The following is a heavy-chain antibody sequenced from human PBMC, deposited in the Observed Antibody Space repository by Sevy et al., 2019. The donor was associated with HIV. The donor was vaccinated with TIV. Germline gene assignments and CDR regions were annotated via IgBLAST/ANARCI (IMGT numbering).Heavy chain of an antibody. J-gene: IGHJ4*02. CDR2: ISSSSRTI. D-gene: IGHD4-17*01. V-gene: IGHV3-48*01. Sequence: GSLRLSCAASGFTFSTYSMNWVRQAPGKGLEWVSYISSSSRTIFYAGSVKGRFTISRDNAKKSLYLQMDSLTAEDTAVYYCARDEQTYGDYDYFDYWGQGTLVTVSS. CDR3: ARDEQTYGDYDYFDY. CDR1: GFTFSTYS.